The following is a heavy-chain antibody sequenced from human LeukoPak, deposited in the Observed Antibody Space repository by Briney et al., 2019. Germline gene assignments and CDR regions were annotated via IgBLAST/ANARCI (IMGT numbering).Heavy chain of an antibody. V-gene: IGHV3-21*01. CDR3: ARAGHVITMIVVLDAFDI. D-gene: IGHD3-22*01. CDR2: ISTSSSYI. CDR1: GFSFSSYS. Sequence: PGGSLRLSCAASGFSFSSYSMNWARQAPGKGLEWVSSISTSSSYIYYADSVKGRFTISRDNAKNSLYLQMNTLRAEDTAVYYCARAGHVITMIVVLDAFDIWGQGTMVTVSS. J-gene: IGHJ3*02.